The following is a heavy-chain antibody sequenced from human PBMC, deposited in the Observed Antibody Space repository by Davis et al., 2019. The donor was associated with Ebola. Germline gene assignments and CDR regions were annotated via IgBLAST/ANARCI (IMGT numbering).Heavy chain of an antibody. J-gene: IGHJ4*02. CDR1: GFTFSSNN. D-gene: IGHD1-14*01. V-gene: IGHV3-30-3*01. CDR2: ISFDGGQR. Sequence: GESLKISCAGSGFTFSSNNMHWVRQGPGKGLEWVAVISFDGGQRSYADSVKGRFTISRDDSKNIVSLQMDSLRADDTARYYCASSRGVRIFDWWGQGTLVIVSS. CDR3: ASSRGVRIFDW.